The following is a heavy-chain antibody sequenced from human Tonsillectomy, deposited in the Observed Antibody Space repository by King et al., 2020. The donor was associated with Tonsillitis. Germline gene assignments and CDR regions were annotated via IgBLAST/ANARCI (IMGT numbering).Heavy chain of an antibody. J-gene: IGHJ4*02. CDR3: ARVIGVGGDWYYYLDY. V-gene: IGHV7-4-1*02. D-gene: IGHD2-21*02. CDR1: GYTFSKYA. Sequence: QLVQSGSELKKPGASVKISCKASGYTFSKYAINWVRQAPGQGLEWMGWINTNTGTPVYAQGFTGRFVFSLDTSVSTTYLQISSLKAEDTAIYYCARVIGVGGDWYYYLDYWGQGSLVTVSS. CDR2: INTNTGTP.